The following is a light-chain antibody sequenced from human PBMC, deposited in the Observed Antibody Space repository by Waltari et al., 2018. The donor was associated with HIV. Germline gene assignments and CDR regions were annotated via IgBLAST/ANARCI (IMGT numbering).Light chain of an antibody. V-gene: IGLV1-51*01. CDR3: GTWDTSLSGGL. CDR2: DTD. Sequence: QSVLTQPPSVSAAPGQRVTISCSGSSSNIGIGYVSWYQQLPGTAPRLLIYDTDKRPSGIPDRFSGSRSGTSATLDIAGLQTGDEADYYCGTWDTSLSGGLFGGGTKLTVL. CDR1: SSNIGIGY. J-gene: IGLJ2*01.